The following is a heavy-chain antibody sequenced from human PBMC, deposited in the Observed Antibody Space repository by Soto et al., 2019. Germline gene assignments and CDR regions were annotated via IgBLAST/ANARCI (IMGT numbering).Heavy chain of an antibody. Sequence: EVQLVESGGGLVQPGGSLRLSCAASGFSFSNTWMHWVRQAPGKGLVWVSHVNSDGSNTNYADFVKGRFTVSRDNARNTVYLQMNSLRAYDTAVYYCAKDWSYGLDVWGQGTTVTVSS. D-gene: IGHD3-9*01. CDR2: VNSDGSNT. J-gene: IGHJ6*02. V-gene: IGHV3-74*01. CDR3: AKDWSYGLDV. CDR1: GFSFSNTW.